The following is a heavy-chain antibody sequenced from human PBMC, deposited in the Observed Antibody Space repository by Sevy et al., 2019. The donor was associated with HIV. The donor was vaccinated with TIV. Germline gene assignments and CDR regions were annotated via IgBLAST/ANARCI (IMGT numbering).Heavy chain of an antibody. D-gene: IGHD1-26*01. V-gene: IGHV1-18*01. CDR2: VTPYNGHK. J-gene: IGHJ5*02. CDR1: GYTFASYG. Sequence: ASVKVSCKASGYTFASYGISWVRQAPGQGLEWMGWVTPYNGHKKYAQKLQGRVTLTTDTSTSTAYMELRSLRSVDTAVYYCARCLGGLRPWEYNWFDPWGQGTLVTVSS. CDR3: ARCLGGLRPWEYNWFDP.